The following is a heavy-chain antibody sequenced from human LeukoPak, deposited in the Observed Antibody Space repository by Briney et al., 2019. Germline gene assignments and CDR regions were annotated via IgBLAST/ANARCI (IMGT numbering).Heavy chain of an antibody. CDR3: ARADGGGSSRWFDP. D-gene: IGHD2-15*01. V-gene: IGHV4-39*01. CDR2: IYYSGSF. J-gene: IGHJ5*02. Sequence: SETLSLTCTVSGGSISSSSYYWAWIRQPPGKGLEWIGTIYYSGSFYYSPSLQSRVTISVDTSKNQFSLKLSSVTAADTAVYYCARADGGGSSRWFDPWGQGTLVTVSS. CDR1: GGSISSSSYY.